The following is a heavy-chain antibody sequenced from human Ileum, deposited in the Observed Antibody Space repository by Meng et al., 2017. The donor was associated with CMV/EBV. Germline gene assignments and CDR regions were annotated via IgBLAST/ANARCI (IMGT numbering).Heavy chain of an antibody. D-gene: IGHD2-2*01. CDR3: ARGSSSWAFDY. CDR1: GCSILSYY. Sequence: QVQLQASGPGLLKPSETLSLTCTVSGCSILSYYWSWIRQPATKGLEWIGRVYSSGSTDYNPSLQSRVTMSVDTSKNQFSLKLSSVTAADTAVYYCARGSSSWAFDYWGQGTLVTVSS. V-gene: IGHV4-4*07. CDR2: VYSSGST. J-gene: IGHJ4*02.